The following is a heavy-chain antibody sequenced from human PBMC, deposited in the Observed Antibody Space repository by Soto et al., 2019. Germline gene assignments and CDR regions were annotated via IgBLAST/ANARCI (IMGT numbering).Heavy chain of an antibody. CDR3: ARGIYSSGWYAFDI. V-gene: IGHV3-74*01. J-gene: IGHJ3*02. D-gene: IGHD6-19*01. CDR2: INSDGSST. Sequence: GESLKISCAASGFTFSSYWMHWVRQAPGKGLVWVSRINSDGSSTSYADSVKGRFTISRDNAKNTLYLQMNSLRAEDTAVYYCARGIYSSGWYAFDIWGQGTMVTVSS. CDR1: GFTFSSYW.